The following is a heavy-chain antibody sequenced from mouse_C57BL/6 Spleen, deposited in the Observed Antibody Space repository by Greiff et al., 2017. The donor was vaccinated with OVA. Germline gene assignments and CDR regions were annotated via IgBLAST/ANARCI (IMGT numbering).Heavy chain of an antibody. Sequence: VQLQQSGAELVRPGASVKLSCTASGFHIKDYYMHWVKQRPEQGLEWIGRFDPEDGDTEYAPKLQGKATMTADTSSNTAYLQLSSLTAEDTAVYYCTTGLYYGNFLAYWGQGTLVTVSA. J-gene: IGHJ3*01. CDR1: GFHIKDYY. CDR3: TTGLYYGNFLAY. CDR2: FDPEDGDT. V-gene: IGHV14-1*01. D-gene: IGHD2-1*01.